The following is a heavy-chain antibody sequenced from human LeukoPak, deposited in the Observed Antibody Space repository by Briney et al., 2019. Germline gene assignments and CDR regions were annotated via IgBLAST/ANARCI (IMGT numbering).Heavy chain of an antibody. D-gene: IGHD3-10*01. Sequence: ASVKVSCKASGGTFSSYAISWVRQAPGQGLEWMGGIIPIFGTANYAQKFQGRVTITADKSTSTAYMELSSLRSDDTAVYYCARGPGDNYYGSGSYYNFWFDPWGQGTLVTVSS. CDR1: GGTFSSYA. V-gene: IGHV1-69*06. CDR3: ARGPGDNYYGSGSYYNFWFDP. J-gene: IGHJ5*02. CDR2: IIPIFGTA.